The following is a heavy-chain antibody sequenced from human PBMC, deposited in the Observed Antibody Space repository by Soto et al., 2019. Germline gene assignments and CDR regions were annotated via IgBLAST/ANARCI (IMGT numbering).Heavy chain of an antibody. Sequence: LSLTCTVSGGSISSSSYYWGWIRQPPGKTLEWIGTIYYHGNTYSNPSLKSRVTISVDTSNNQLSLKLRSVTAADTAVYYCARQDGFSSGWIFDYWGQATLVYVS. V-gene: IGHV4-39*01. D-gene: IGHD6-19*01. CDR1: GGSISSSSYY. CDR2: IYYHGNT. CDR3: ARQDGFSSGWIFDY. J-gene: IGHJ4*01.